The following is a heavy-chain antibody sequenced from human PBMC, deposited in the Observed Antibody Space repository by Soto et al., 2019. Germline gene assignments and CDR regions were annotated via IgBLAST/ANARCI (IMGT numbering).Heavy chain of an antibody. J-gene: IGHJ6*03. V-gene: IGHV3-33*01. CDR2: IWYDGSNK. D-gene: IGHD3-16*01. CDR3: ARSNPTRGSHYYYYMDV. CDR1: GFTFSSYG. Sequence: GGSLRLSCAASGFTFSSYGMHWVRQAPGKGLEWVAVIWYDGSNKYYADSVKGRFTISRDNSKNTLYLQMNSLRAEDTAVYYCARSNPTRGSHYYYYMDVWGKGTTVTVSS.